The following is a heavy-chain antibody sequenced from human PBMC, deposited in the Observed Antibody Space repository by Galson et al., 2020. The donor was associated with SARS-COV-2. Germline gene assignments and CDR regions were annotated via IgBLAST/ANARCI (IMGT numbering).Heavy chain of an antibody. J-gene: IGHJ4*02. CDR2: TYFTSQWYH. D-gene: IGHD3-16*02. V-gene: IGHV6-1*01. CDR3: ARGTEGRGVIDYFDY. CDR1: GASVSGNSVA. Sequence: SETLSLTCAISGASVSGNSVAWNWIRRSPSRGIEWLGRTYFTSQWYHEYAEGLKGRLIINPDASKNQFSLHLSSVTSEDTAVYYCARGTEGRGVIDYFDYWGQGTLVTVSS.